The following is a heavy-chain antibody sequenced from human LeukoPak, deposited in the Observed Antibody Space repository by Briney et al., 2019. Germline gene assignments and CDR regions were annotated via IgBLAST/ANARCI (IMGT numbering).Heavy chain of an antibody. Sequence: ASVKVSCKASGGTFSSYAISWVRQAPAQGLEWMGGIIPIFGTANYAQKFQGRVTITADESTSTAYMELSSLRSEDTAVYYCARDQCSSGWYDYWGQGTLVTVSS. J-gene: IGHJ4*02. D-gene: IGHD6-19*01. CDR1: GGTFSSYA. V-gene: IGHV1-69*13. CDR3: ARDQCSSGWYDY. CDR2: IIPIFGTA.